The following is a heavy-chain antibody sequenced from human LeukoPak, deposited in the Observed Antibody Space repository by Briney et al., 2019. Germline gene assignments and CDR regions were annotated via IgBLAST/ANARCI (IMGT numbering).Heavy chain of an antibody. V-gene: IGHV3-48*01. Sequence: GGSLRLSCAASGFTVSSNYMSWVRQAPGKGLEWVSYISSSSSTIYYADSVKGRFTISRDNAKNSLYLQMNSLRAEDTAIYYCARDNSGWSRDYWGQGTLVTVSS. CDR3: ARDNSGWSRDY. CDR2: ISSSSSTI. D-gene: IGHD6-19*01. J-gene: IGHJ4*02. CDR1: GFTVSSNY.